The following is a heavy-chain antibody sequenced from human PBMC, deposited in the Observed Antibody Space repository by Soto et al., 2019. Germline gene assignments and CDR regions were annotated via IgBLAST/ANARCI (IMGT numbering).Heavy chain of an antibody. CDR2: IGAYNGNI. Sequence: QVQLVQSGAEVKKPGASVKVSCKAPGYIFPSCTISWVRQAPGQGLEWMGWIGAYNGNIKDAQKFQGRFTMTTDTSTSTAYMELRSLTSDDTAMYYCAIANYGDNDYWGQGTLVTVSS. CDR3: AIANYGDNDY. CDR1: GYIFPSCT. D-gene: IGHD4-17*01. J-gene: IGHJ4*02. V-gene: IGHV1-18*01.